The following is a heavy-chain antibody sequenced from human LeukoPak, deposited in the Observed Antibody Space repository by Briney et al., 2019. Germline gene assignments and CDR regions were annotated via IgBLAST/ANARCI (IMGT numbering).Heavy chain of an antibody. V-gene: IGHV3-48*03. J-gene: IGHJ4*02. CDR3: ARVGGIQLWSTLDY. CDR1: GFTFSSYE. D-gene: IGHD5-18*01. Sequence: GGSLRLSCAASGFTFSSYEMNWVRQAPGKGLEWVSHISSSGSTIYYADSVKGRFTISRDNAKNSLYLQMNSLRAEDTAVYYCARVGGIQLWSTLDYWGQGTLVTVSS. CDR2: ISSSGSTI.